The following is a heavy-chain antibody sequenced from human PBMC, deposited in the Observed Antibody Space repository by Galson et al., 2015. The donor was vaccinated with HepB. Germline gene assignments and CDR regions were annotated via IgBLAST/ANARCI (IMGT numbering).Heavy chain of an antibody. CDR1: GFTFSDYY. V-gene: IGHV3-11*06. CDR3: ARKPSGPGGYWYFDL. D-gene: IGHD1-14*01. J-gene: IGHJ2*01. CDR2: ISSSSSYT. Sequence: SLRLSCAASGFTFSDYYMSWIRQAPGKGLEWVSYISSSSSYTNYADSVRGRFTISRDNAKNSLYLQTNSLRAEDTAVYYCARKPSGPGGYWYFDLWGRGTLVTVSS.